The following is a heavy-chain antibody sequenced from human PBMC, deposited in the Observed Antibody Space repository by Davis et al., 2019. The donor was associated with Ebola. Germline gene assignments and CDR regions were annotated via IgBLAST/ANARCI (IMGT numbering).Heavy chain of an antibody. CDR1: RFTFGSYP. CDR2: ISSDGTDR. Sequence: GESLKISCVASRFTFGSYPMHWVRQPPLKGLEWVAAISSDGTDRYHGHFVEGRFTVSRDNSKNTVFIEMSSLRPEDTAVYYCARGAPPTYYYYGMDVWGQGTTVTVSS. CDR3: ARGAPPTYYYYGMDV. J-gene: IGHJ6*02. V-gene: IGHV3-30*04.